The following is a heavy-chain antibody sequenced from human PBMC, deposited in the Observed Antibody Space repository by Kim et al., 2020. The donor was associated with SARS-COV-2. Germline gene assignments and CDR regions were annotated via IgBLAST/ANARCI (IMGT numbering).Heavy chain of an antibody. CDR3: ARGPGSSWYLGTGGGFFDL. D-gene: IGHD6-13*01. V-gene: IGHV4-30-2*01. CDR2: IYHSGST. CDR1: GGSISSGGYS. J-gene: IGHJ2*01. Sequence: SETLSLTCAVSGGSISSGGYSWSWILQPPGKGLEWIGYIYHSGSTYYNPSLKSRVTISVDRSKNQFSLKLSSVTAADTAVYYCARGPGSSWYLGTGGGFFDLWGRGTLVTVSS.